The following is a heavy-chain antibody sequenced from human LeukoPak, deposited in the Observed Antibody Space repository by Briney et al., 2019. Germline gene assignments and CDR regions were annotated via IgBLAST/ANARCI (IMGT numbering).Heavy chain of an antibody. J-gene: IGHJ4*02. CDR3: ARSRGATVTTAQPKKKPFDY. V-gene: IGHV4-34*01. D-gene: IGHD4-17*01. CDR1: GGSFSGYY. Sequence: SETLSLTCAVYGGSFSGYYWSWIRQPPGKGLEWIGEINHGGSTNYNPSLKSRVTISVDTSKNQFSLKLSSVTAADTAVYYCARSRGATVTTAQPKKKPFDYWGQGTLVTVSS. CDR2: INHGGST.